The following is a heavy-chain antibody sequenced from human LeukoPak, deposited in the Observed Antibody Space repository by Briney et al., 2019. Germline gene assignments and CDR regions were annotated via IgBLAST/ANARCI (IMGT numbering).Heavy chain of an antibody. CDR1: GFTFSTYI. CDR2: ITRSSSAI. J-gene: IGHJ4*02. V-gene: IGHV3-48*02. Sequence: PGGSLRLSCAASGFTFSTYIMNWVRQAPGKGLAWVSYITRSSSAIYYADSVKGRFTISRDNAKNSLYLQMNNLRDEDTAVYYCARESSIDYWGQGTLVTVSS. D-gene: IGHD2-21*01. CDR3: ARESSIDY.